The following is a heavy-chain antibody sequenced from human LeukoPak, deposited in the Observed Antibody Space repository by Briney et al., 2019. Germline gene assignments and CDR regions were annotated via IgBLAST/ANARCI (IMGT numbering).Heavy chain of an antibody. CDR3: AKDLGIVGALGGMDV. Sequence: PGGSLRLSCAASGFTFSSYGMHWVRQAPGKGLEWVAVISYDGSNKYYADSVKGRFTISRDNSKNTLYLQMNSLRAEDTAVYYCAKDLGIVGALGGMDVWGQGATVTVSS. V-gene: IGHV3-30*18. D-gene: IGHD1-26*01. CDR1: GFTFSSYG. CDR2: ISYDGSNK. J-gene: IGHJ6*02.